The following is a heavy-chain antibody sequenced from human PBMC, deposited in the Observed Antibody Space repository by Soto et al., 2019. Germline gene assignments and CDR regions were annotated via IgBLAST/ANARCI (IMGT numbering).Heavy chain of an antibody. Sequence: GGSLRLSCAASGFTFSTQAMNWVRQTPEKGLEWVSTISGRGDATHYVDSVKDRFTISRDNSKDTLFLQMNNLRAEDTAIYYCARRRGYNYVFFDYWGQGALVTVSS. CDR2: ISGRGDAT. J-gene: IGHJ4*02. CDR1: GFTFSTQA. CDR3: ARRRGYNYVFFDY. D-gene: IGHD5-18*01. V-gene: IGHV3-23*01.